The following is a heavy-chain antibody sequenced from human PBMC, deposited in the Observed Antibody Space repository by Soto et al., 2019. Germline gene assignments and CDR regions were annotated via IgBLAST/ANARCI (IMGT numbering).Heavy chain of an antibody. Sequence: ASVKVSCKASGYTFTSYGISWVRQAPGQGLEWMGWISAYNGNTNYAQKLQGRVTMTTDTSTSTAYMELRSLRSDDTAVYYCARDLTRDFWSGYYKDDGNAFDSRGQGTRVTVAS. CDR2: ISAYNGNT. J-gene: IGHJ3*02. D-gene: IGHD3-3*01. CDR3: ARDLTRDFWSGYYKDDGNAFDS. CDR1: GYTFTSYG. V-gene: IGHV1-18*01.